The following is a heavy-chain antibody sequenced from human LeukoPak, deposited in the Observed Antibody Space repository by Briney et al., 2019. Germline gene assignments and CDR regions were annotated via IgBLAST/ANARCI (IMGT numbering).Heavy chain of an antibody. CDR1: GYTFTSNY. CDR3: ARDQEGFDY. J-gene: IGHJ4*02. CDR2: IYPRDGST. V-gene: IGHV1-46*01. Sequence: HRASVKASCKASGYTFTSNYIHWVRQAPGQGLEWMGMIYPRDGSTSYAQKFQGRVTVTRDTSTSTVHMELSGLRSEDTAVYYCARDQEGFDYWGQGTLVTVSS.